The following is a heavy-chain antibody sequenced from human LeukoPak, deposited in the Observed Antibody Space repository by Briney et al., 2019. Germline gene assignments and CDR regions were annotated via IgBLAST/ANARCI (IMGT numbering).Heavy chain of an antibody. CDR3: AKAGASSGYRYNWFDP. D-gene: IGHD6-19*01. CDR1: GLTFSSYG. J-gene: IGHJ5*02. V-gene: IGHV3-33*06. CDR2: IWYDGSNK. Sequence: GRSLRLSRAASGLTFSSYGMHWVRQAPGKGLEWVAVIWYDGSNKYYADSVKGRFTISRDNSKNTLYLQMNSLRAEDTAVYYCAKAGASSGYRYNWFDPWGQGTLVTVSS.